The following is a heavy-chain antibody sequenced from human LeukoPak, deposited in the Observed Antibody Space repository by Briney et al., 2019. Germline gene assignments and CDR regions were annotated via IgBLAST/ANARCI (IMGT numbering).Heavy chain of an antibody. V-gene: IGHV3-30*02. D-gene: IGHD1-26*01. Sequence: PGGSLRLSCAASGFTFSSYGMHWVRQAPGKGLEWVAFIRYDGSNKYYADSVKGRFTISRDNSKNTLYLQMNSLRAEDTAVYYCAKDSSESSLGGAFDIWGQGTMVTVSS. J-gene: IGHJ3*02. CDR1: GFTFSSYG. CDR2: IRYDGSNK. CDR3: AKDSSESSLGGAFDI.